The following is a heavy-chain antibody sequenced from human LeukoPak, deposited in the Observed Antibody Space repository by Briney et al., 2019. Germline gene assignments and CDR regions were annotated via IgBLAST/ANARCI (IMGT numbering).Heavy chain of an antibody. J-gene: IGHJ5*02. V-gene: IGHV3-74*01. CDR3: ARDLGQYYDTSDNWFDP. CDR2: INSDGINT. CDR1: GFTFSNYW. D-gene: IGHD3-22*01. Sequence: QAGGSLRLACAASGFTFSNYWMHWVRQAPGKGLVWVSRINSDGINTSYADSVKGRFTICRDNAKNTLNLQMNSLRAEDTAVYYCARDLGQYYDTSDNWFDPWGQGTLVTVSS.